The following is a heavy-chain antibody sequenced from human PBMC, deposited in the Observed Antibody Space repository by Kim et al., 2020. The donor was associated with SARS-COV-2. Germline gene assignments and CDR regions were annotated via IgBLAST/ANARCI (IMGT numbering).Heavy chain of an antibody. CDR1: GYTFTGYY. J-gene: IGHJ6*02. V-gene: IGHV1-2*05. Sequence: ASVKVSCKASGYTFTGYYMHWVRQAPGQGLEWMGRINPNSGGTNYAQKFQGRVTMTRDTSISTAYMELSRLRSDDTVVYYCARGAPLQKLAVAAYWGNYYYGMDVWGQGTTVTVSS. CDR2: INPNSGGT. D-gene: IGHD6-19*01. CDR3: ARGAPLQKLAVAAYWGNYYYGMDV.